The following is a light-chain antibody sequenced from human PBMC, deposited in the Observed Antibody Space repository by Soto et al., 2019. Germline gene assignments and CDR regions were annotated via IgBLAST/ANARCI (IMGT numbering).Light chain of an antibody. CDR2: GAS. J-gene: IGKJ1*01. CDR3: QQYGSSSWT. Sequence: EMVLTQSPGTLSLSPGERATLSCRASQSVGASYLAWYQQKPGQAPRLLINGASSRATGIPDRFSGSGSGTDFTLTISRLEPEDFAVSYCQQYGSSSWTFGQGTKVEIK. CDR1: QSVGASY. V-gene: IGKV3-20*01.